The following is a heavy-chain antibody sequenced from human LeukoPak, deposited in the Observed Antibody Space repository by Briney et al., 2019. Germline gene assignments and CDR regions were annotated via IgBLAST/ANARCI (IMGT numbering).Heavy chain of an antibody. V-gene: IGHV3-23*01. J-gene: IGHJ4*02. CDR2: ITGTGGVT. CDR3: AKEVSGSGSYYGENDY. Sequence: TGGSLRLSCAASGFTFSSYAMGWVRQAPGKGVEWLSTITGTGGVTYYADSVKGRFTISRDSSKTTLYLQMNSLRAEDTAVYYCAKEVSGSGSYYGENDYWGQGTLVIVSS. CDR1: GFTFSSYA. D-gene: IGHD3-10*01.